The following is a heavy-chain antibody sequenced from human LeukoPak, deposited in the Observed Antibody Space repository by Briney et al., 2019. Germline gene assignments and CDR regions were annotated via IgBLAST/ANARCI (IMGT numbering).Heavy chain of an antibody. D-gene: IGHD4-17*01. CDR1: GFTFSSYG. J-gene: IGHJ4*02. V-gene: IGHV3-30*02. CDR3: ARETGAVTTVFDY. CDR2: IRYDGSNK. Sequence: GGSLRLSCAASGFTFSSYGMHWVRQAPGKGLEWVAFIRYDGSNKYYADSVKGRFTISRDNAKNSLYLQMNSLRAEDTAVYYCARETGAVTTVFDYWGQGTLVTVSS.